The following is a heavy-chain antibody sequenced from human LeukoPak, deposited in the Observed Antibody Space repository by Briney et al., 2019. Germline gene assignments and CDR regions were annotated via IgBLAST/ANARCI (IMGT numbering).Heavy chain of an antibody. CDR3: ARDGLDDAFDI. Sequence: PSQTLSLTCAVSGGSISSGGYSWSWIRQHPGKGLEWIGYIYYSGSTYYNPSLKSRVTISVDTSKNQFSLKLSSVTAADTAVYYCARDGLDDAFDIWGQGTMVTVSS. CDR2: IYYSGST. V-gene: IGHV4-31*11. J-gene: IGHJ3*02. D-gene: IGHD3-3*01. CDR1: GGSISSGGYS.